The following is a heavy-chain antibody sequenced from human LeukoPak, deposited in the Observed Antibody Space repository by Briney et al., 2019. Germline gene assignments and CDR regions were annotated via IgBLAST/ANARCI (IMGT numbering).Heavy chain of an antibody. CDR2: IFHSGST. Sequence: PSETLSLTCTVSGGSISSGDYFWSWIRQPSGKALEWIGYIFHSGSTYYNPSLKSRVTISVDRSKNQFSLKLSSVTAADTAVYYCALMQQLKGMDVWGQGTTVTVSS. D-gene: IGHD6-13*01. CDR3: ALMQQLKGMDV. CDR1: GGSISSGDYF. V-gene: IGHV4-30-2*01. J-gene: IGHJ6*02.